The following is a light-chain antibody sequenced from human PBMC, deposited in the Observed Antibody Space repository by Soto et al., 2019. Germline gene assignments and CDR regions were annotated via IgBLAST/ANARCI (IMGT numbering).Light chain of an antibody. CDR2: DAS. CDR1: QSVSSY. J-gene: IGKJ5*01. CDR3: QQRSNWPPSIS. Sequence: EIVLTQSPATLSLSPGERATLSCRASQSVSSYLAWYQQKPGQAPRLLIYDASHRATGIPARFSGSGSGTDFTRTISSLEPEDFAVYYCQQRSNWPPSISFGQGTRLEIK. V-gene: IGKV3-11*01.